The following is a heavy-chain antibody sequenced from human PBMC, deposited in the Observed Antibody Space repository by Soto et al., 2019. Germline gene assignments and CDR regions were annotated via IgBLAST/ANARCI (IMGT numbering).Heavy chain of an antibody. V-gene: IGHV3-53*01. D-gene: IGHD1-1*01. CDR2: LYDLDGT. CDR3: ATWHLQEHAYDI. J-gene: IGHJ3*02. Sequence: SGGSLRLSCAAFGFTVSGKKYVAWVRQAPGKGLEWVSALYDLDGTYYADSMKGRFTTSSDSSRTTVYLQMNSLRPDDTAVYSCATWHLQEHAYDIWGQGTMVTVSS. CDR1: GFTVSGKKY.